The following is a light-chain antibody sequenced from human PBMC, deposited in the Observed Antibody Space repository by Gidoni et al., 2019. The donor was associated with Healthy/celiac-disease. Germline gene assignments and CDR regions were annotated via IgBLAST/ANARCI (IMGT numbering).Light chain of an antibody. CDR2: YKADSDK. V-gene: IGLV5-45*02. CDR3: MIWHSSAWV. CDR1: SGINVGTYR. J-gene: IGLJ3*02. Sequence: QAVLTPPSSLSASPGASTRLPCTLRSGINVGTYRIYWYQQKPGSPPQYLLRYKADSDKQQGSGVPSRFSGSKDASANAGILLISGLQSEDEADYYCMIWHSSAWVFGGGTKLTVL.